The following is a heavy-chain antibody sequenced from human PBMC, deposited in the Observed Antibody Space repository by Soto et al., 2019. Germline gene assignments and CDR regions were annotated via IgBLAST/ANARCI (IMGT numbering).Heavy chain of an antibody. Sequence: SETLSLTCAVYGGSFSGYYWSWIRQPPGKGLEWIGEINHSGSTNYNPSLKSRVTISVDTSKNQFSLKLSSVTAADTAVYYCARTLRYCSGGSCYSSDYWGQGTLVTVSS. CDR2: INHSGST. CDR3: ARTLRYCSGGSCYSSDY. V-gene: IGHV4-34*01. D-gene: IGHD2-15*01. CDR1: GGSFSGYY. J-gene: IGHJ4*02.